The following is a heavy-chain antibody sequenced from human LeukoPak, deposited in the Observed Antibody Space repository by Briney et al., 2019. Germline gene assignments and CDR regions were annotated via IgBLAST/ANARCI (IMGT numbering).Heavy chain of an antibody. CDR2: INPNSGGT. V-gene: IGHV1-2*02. CDR3: ARDWRAFIAVAGTEDY. D-gene: IGHD6-19*01. Sequence: ASVKVSCKASGYTFTGYYMHWVRQAPGQGLEWMGWINPNSGGTNYAQKFQGRVTMTRDTSISTAYMELSRLRSDDTAVYYCARDWRAFIAVAGTEDYWGQGTLVTVSS. CDR1: GYTFTGYY. J-gene: IGHJ4*02.